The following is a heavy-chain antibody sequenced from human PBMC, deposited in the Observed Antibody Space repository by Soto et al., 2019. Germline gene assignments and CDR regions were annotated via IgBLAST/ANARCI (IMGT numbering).Heavy chain of an antibody. CDR3: ARGVAAADKPWTLKKNYYYYGMDV. CDR1: GGSFSGYY. D-gene: IGHD6-13*01. CDR2: FNHSGST. Sequence: ETLSLTCNVYGGSFSGYYWSWIRQPPGKGLEWIGEFNHSGSTNYNPSLKSRVTISVDTSKNQFSLKLSSVTAADTAVYYCARGVAAADKPWTLKKNYYYYGMDVWGQGTTVSVSS. J-gene: IGHJ6*02. V-gene: IGHV4-34*01.